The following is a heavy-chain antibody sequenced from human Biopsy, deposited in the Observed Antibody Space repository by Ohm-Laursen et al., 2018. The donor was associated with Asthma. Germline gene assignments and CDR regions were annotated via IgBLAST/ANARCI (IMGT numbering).Heavy chain of an antibody. V-gene: IGHV3-33*08. CDR2: IYYDGDRK. D-gene: IGHD3-16*02. CDR3: AREKVIDSRGFQTWFDP. Sequence: SLRLSCAASGFTMGINGINWVRQAPGKGLEWVATIYYDGDRKYYRESVKGRFTISRDNSKNRLYLEMDSLRAEDTAVYYCAREKVIDSRGFQTWFDPWGQGTLVHVSS. CDR1: GFTMGING. J-gene: IGHJ5*02.